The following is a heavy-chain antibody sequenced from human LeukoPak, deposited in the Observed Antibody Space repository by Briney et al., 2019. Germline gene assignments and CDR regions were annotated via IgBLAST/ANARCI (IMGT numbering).Heavy chain of an antibody. CDR2: IKQDGSEK. D-gene: IGHD5-18*01. J-gene: IGHJ6*03. CDR3: AKAPSGYSGYYYYYMDV. CDR1: GFTFSSYW. V-gene: IGHV3-7*03. Sequence: PGGSLRLSCAASGFTFSSYWMSWVRQAPGKGLEWVANIKQDGSEKYYVDSVKGRFTISRDNAKNSLYLQMNSLRAEDTAVYYCAKAPSGYSGYYYYYMDVWGKGTTVTVSS.